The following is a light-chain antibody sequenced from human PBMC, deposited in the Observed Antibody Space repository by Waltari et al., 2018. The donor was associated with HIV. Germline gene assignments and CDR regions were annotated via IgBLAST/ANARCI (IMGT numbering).Light chain of an antibody. CDR2: RNN. CDR1: SSNIGSNY. CDR3: AAWDDSLSGPV. Sequence: QSVLTQPPSASGTPGQRVTISCSGSSSNIGSNYVYWYQQLPGTAPKLLIYRNNQRPSGVHDRFSGSKSGTSAARAISGIRSEDEADYYCAAWDDSLSGPVFGGGTKLTVL. V-gene: IGLV1-47*01. J-gene: IGLJ3*02.